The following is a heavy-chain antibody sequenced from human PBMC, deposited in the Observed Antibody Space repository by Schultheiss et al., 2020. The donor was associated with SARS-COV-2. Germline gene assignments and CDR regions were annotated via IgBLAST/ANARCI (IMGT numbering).Heavy chain of an antibody. V-gene: IGHV3-66*01. CDR2: IYSGGST. D-gene: IGHD1-14*01. J-gene: IGHJ6*02. Sequence: GGSLRLSCAASGFTVSSNYMSWVRQAPGKGLEWVSVIYSGGSTYYADSVKGRFTISRDNSKNTLYLQMDSLRAEDTAVYYCARDRGTEPSFFSLRYYGMDVWGQGTTVTVSS. CDR3: ARDRGTEPSFFSLRYYGMDV. CDR1: GFTVSSNY.